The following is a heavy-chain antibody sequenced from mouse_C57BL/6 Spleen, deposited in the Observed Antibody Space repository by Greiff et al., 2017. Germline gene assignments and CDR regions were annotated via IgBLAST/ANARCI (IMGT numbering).Heavy chain of an antibody. J-gene: IGHJ4*01. V-gene: IGHV1-12*01. Sequence: SGAELVRPGASVKMSCKASGYTFTSYNMHWVKQTPRQGLEWIGAIYPGNGDTSYNQKFKGKATLTVDKSSSTAYMQLSSLTSEDSAVYFCARSYYGNYPYYAMDYWGQGTSVTVSS. CDR1: GYTFTSYN. D-gene: IGHD2-1*01. CDR3: ARSYYGNYPYYAMDY. CDR2: IYPGNGDT.